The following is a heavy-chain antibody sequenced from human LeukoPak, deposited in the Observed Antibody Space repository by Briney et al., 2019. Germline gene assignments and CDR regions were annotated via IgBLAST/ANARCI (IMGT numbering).Heavy chain of an antibody. J-gene: IGHJ3*02. D-gene: IGHD3-22*01. Sequence: GGSLRLSCVASGFAFSNYYMHWVRQTPGKGLVWVSRIGTDETSRTYADSVKGRFTISRDNSKNTLYLQMNSLRAEDTAVYYCAKRINYYDSSGYYYEGGAFDIWGQGTMVTVSS. CDR1: GFAFSNYY. CDR3: AKRINYYDSSGYYYEGGAFDI. CDR2: IGTDETSR. V-gene: IGHV3-74*03.